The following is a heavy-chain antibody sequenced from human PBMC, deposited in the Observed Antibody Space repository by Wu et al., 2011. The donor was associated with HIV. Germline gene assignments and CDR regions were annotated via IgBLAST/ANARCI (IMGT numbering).Heavy chain of an antibody. Sequence: QVQLVQSGAEVKKPGASVKVSCKASGYTFTNFHVHWVRQAPGQGLEWMGIINTSGGSSTNYAQKFQGRVTMTSDTSTSTVYMELRSLRSEDSAVYYCARDRWAEACSGGSCRGGLVWFDPWGQGTLVTVSS. CDR3: ARDRWAEACSGGSCRGGLVWFDP. CDR1: GYTFTNFH. CDR2: INTSGGSST. J-gene: IGHJ5*02. D-gene: IGHD2-15*01. V-gene: IGHV1-46*01.